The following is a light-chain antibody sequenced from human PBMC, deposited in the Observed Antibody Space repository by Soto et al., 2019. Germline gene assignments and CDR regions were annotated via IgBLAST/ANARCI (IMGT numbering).Light chain of an antibody. Sequence: EIVLTQSLATLSLSPGERATLSCRASQSVSSYLAWYQQKPGQAPRLLIYDASNRATGIPARFSGSGSGTDFTLTISSLEPEDFAVYYCQQRSNFLTFGPGTKVDIK. CDR1: QSVSSY. CDR2: DAS. V-gene: IGKV3-11*01. J-gene: IGKJ3*01. CDR3: QQRSNFLT.